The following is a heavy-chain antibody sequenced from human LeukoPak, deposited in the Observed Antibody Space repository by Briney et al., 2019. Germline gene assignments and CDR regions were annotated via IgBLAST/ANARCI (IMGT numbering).Heavy chain of an antibody. CDR1: GGSISSYY. Sequence: SETLSLTCTVSGGSISSYYWSWIRQPPGKGLEWIGYIYYSGSTNYNPSLKSRVTISVDTSKNQFSLKLSSVTAADTAVYYCAREAYCSSTSCSYFDYWGQGTLVTVSS. CDR2: IYYSGST. CDR3: AREAYCSSTSCSYFDY. V-gene: IGHV4-59*01. D-gene: IGHD2-2*01. J-gene: IGHJ4*02.